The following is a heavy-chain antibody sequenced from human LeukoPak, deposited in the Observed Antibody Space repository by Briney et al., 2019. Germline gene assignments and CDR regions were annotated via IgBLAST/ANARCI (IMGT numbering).Heavy chain of an antibody. CDR2: ISSSSSTI. CDR3: ARAFVSGDYDILTGYGFDY. D-gene: IGHD3-9*01. J-gene: IGHJ4*02. V-gene: IGHV3-48*01. CDR1: GFTFSSYS. Sequence: GSLRLSCAASGFTFSSYSMNWVRQAPGKGLEWVSYISSSSSTIYYADSVKGRFTISRDNAKNSLYLQMNSLRAEDTAVYYCARAFVSGDYDILTGYGFDYWGQGTLVTVSS.